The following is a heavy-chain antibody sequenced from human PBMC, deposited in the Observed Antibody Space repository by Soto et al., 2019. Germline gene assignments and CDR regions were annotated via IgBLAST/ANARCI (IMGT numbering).Heavy chain of an antibody. CDR3: ARGNLWFGELFVYYYYGMDV. Sequence: GGSLRLSCAASGFTFSSYWMSWVRQAPGKGLEWVANIKQDGSEKYYVDSVKGRFTISRDNAKNSLYLQMNSLRAEDTAVYYCARGNLWFGELFVYYYYGMDVCGQGTTVTVYS. J-gene: IGHJ6*02. D-gene: IGHD3-10*01. V-gene: IGHV3-7*01. CDR1: GFTFSSYW. CDR2: IKQDGSEK.